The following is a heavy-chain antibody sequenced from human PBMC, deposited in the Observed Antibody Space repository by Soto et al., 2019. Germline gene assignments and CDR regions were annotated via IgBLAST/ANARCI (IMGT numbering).Heavy chain of an antibody. J-gene: IGHJ4*02. Sequence: WWSLRLSCAASGFTCSRYAMSWFRQAPGKGLEWVSAISGSGGSTYYADSVKGRFTISRDNSKNTLYLQMNSLRAEDTAVYYCAKSGRTKGYSWGQGTLVTVSS. D-gene: IGHD2-8*01. CDR2: ISGSGGST. CDR1: GFTCSRYA. CDR3: AKSGRTKGYS. V-gene: IGHV3-23*01.